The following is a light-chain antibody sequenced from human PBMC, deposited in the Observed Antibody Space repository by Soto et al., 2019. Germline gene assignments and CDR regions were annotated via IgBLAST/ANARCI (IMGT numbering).Light chain of an antibody. Sequence: EIVMTQSPATLSVSPGERATFSCMSSQSVSSNLAWYQQKPGQAPRLLIYGASTRATGIPARFSGSGSGTEFTRTISSLQSEEFAVYYCQQDNNWPRALTFGGGTKVDIK. J-gene: IGKJ4*01. CDR1: QSVSSN. CDR3: QQDNNWPRALT. V-gene: IGKV3-15*01. CDR2: GAS.